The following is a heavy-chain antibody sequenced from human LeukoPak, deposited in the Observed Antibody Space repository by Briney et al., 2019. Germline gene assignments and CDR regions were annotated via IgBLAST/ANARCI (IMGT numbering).Heavy chain of an antibody. D-gene: IGHD3-10*01. CDR1: GGSISSFY. J-gene: IGHJ5*02. CDR3: AREVHYYGSGTYFFWFDP. V-gene: IGHV4-59*01. Sequence: SETLSLTCTVSGGSISSFYWSWLRQSPGKELEWLGYIYYSGNTKYNPSLKSRITMAVDTSKNQVSLKLTSVTAADTAIYYCAREVHYYGSGTYFFWFDPWGQGTLVTVSS. CDR2: IYYSGNT.